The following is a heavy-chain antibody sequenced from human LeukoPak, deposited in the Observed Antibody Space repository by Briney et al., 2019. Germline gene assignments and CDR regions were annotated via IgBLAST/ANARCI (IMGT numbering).Heavy chain of an antibody. V-gene: IGHV1-8*03. J-gene: IGHJ4*02. CDR1: GYTFTRYD. D-gene: IGHD2-15*01. CDR3: ARVDGSPDY. Sequence: ASVKVSCKGSGYTFTRYDINWVRQATGQGLEWLGWVNTKSGNTGSAQNFQGRVTITRDTSINTAYMELSSLRSEDTAIYYCARVDGSPDYWGQGTLVTVSS. CDR2: VNTKSGNT.